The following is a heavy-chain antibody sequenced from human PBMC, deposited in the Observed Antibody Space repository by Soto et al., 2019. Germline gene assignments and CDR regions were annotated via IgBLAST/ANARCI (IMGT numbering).Heavy chain of an antibody. D-gene: IGHD4-17*01. J-gene: IGHJ1*01. CDR3: AKCPPVYGGYDQLYFQH. CDR2: ISGSGGIT. CDR1: GFTFSSYA. Sequence: EVQLLESGGGLVQPGGSLRLSCAASGFTFSSYAMSWVRQAPGKGLEWVSAISGSGGITYYADSVKGRFTISRDKSKNTLYLQMTSLRAEDTAVYYCAKCPPVYGGYDQLYFQHWGQGTLVTVSS. V-gene: IGHV3-23*01.